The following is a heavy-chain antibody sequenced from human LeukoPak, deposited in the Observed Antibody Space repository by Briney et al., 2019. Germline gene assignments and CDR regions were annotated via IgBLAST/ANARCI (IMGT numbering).Heavy chain of an antibody. CDR2: IWYDGSNK. D-gene: IGHD3-10*01. CDR3: ARGPMVRGALYYFDY. J-gene: IGHJ4*02. Sequence: GGSLGLSCAASGFTFSSYGMHWVRQAPGKGLEWVAVIWYDGSNKYYADSVKGRFTISRDNSKNALYLQMNSLRAEDTAVCYCARGPMVRGALYYFDYWGQGTLVTVSS. CDR1: GFTFSSYG. V-gene: IGHV3-33*01.